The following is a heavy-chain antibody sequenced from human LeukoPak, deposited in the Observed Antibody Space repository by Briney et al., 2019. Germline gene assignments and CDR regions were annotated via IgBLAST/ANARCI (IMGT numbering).Heavy chain of an antibody. Sequence: GGSLRLSCVASGFSLSRYWMSWVRQAPGKGLEWVSAISGSGGNTYYADSVKGRFTISRDNSRSTLYLQMNSLRAEDTAVYYCVSSSSGWYRFQYWGQGTLVTVSS. V-gene: IGHV3-23*01. D-gene: IGHD6-19*01. CDR1: GFSLSRYW. J-gene: IGHJ4*02. CDR3: VSSSSGWYRFQY. CDR2: ISGSGGNT.